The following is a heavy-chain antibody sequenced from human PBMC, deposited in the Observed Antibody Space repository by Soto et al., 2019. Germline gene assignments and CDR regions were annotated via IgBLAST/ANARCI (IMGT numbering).Heavy chain of an antibody. CDR2: INHSGST. CDR1: GGSFSGYY. CDR3: ARALGYCSSTSCYRGASYYGMDV. Sequence: PFETLSLTCAVYGGSFSGYYWSWIRQPPGKGLEWIGEINHSGSTNYNPSLKSRVTISVDTSKNQFSLKLSSVTAADTAVYYCARALGYCSSTSCYRGASYYGMDVWGQGTTVTVSS. V-gene: IGHV4-34*01. J-gene: IGHJ6*02. D-gene: IGHD2-2*02.